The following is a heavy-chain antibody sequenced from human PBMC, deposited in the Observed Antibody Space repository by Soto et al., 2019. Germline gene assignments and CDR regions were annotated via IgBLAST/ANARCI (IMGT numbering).Heavy chain of an antibody. V-gene: IGHV3-30*18. CDR2: ISYDGSNK. D-gene: IGHD2-15*01. J-gene: IGHJ6*02. CDR3: AKDQVVVAATSIYYYYYGMDV. CDR1: GFTFSSYG. Sequence: GGSLRLSCAASGFTFSSYGMHWVRQAPGKGLEWVAVISYDGSNKYYADSVKGRFTISRDNSKNTLYLQMNSLRAEDTAVYYCAKDQVVVAATSIYYYYYGMDVWGQGTTVTVSS.